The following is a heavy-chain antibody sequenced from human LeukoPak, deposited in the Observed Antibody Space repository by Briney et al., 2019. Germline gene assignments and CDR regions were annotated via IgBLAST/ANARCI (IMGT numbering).Heavy chain of an antibody. CDR1: GFTFNNNA. CDR3: AKDSWFGASKAFDV. Sequence: PGGSLRLSCVASGFTFNNNAMAWVRQAPGKGLEWVSGISSGGGSTYYADSLKGRFTISRDNSKNTLYLQIYRLRAEDTALYYCAKDSWFGASKAFDVWGQGTWVTVSS. J-gene: IGHJ3*01. CDR2: ISSGGGST. D-gene: IGHD3-10*01. V-gene: IGHV3-23*01.